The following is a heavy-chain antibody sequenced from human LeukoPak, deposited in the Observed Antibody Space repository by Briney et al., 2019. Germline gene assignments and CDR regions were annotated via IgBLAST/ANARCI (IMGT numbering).Heavy chain of an antibody. CDR2: IYTSGST. J-gene: IGHJ4*02. CDR1: GGSFSGYY. V-gene: IGHV4-59*10. Sequence: SETLSLTCAVYGGSFSGYYWSWIRQPAGEGLEWIGRIYTSGSTNYNPSLKSRVTMSEDTSKNQFSLKLSSVTAADTAVYYCARASYQWEPPRYWGQGTLVTVSS. D-gene: IGHD1-26*01. CDR3: ARASYQWEPPRY.